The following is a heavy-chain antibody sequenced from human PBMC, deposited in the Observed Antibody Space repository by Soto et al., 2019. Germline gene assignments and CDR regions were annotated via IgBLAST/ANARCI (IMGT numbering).Heavy chain of an antibody. D-gene: IGHD3-3*01. V-gene: IGHV3-15*07. CDR2: IKSKTDGGTT. CDR1: GFTFSNAW. Sequence: GGSLRLSCAASGFTFSNAWMNWVRQAPGKGLEWVGRIKSKTDGGTTDYAAPVKGRFTISRDDSKNTLYLQMKSLKTEDTAVYYCTTPNYDFWSGYPFTFDYWGQGTLVTVSS. J-gene: IGHJ4*02. CDR3: TTPNYDFWSGYPFTFDY.